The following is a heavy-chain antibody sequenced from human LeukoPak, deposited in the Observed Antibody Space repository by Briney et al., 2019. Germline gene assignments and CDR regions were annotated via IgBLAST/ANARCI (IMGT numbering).Heavy chain of an antibody. Sequence: GGSLRLSCAASGFTLSSYWMTWVRQAPGKGLEWVANIKQDGSEKYYVDSVKGRFTISRDNAKNSLYLQMNSLRAGDTAVYYCARGRTWSDYWGQGTLVTVSS. CDR3: ARGRTWSDY. V-gene: IGHV3-7*04. D-gene: IGHD1-1*01. CDR1: GFTLSSYW. J-gene: IGHJ4*02. CDR2: IKQDGSEK.